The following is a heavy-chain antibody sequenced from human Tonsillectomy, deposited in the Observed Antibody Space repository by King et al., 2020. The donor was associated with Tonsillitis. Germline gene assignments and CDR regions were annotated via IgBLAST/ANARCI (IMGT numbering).Heavy chain of an antibody. D-gene: IGHD3-22*01. Sequence: VQLVESGGGLVKPGGSLRLSCAASGFTFSSYSMNWVRQAPGKGLEWVSSISSSSSYIYYADSVKGRFTIPRDNAKNSLYLQMNSLRAEDTAVYYCARQDYYDSSGYQENAFDIWGQGTMVTVSS. V-gene: IGHV3-21*01. J-gene: IGHJ3*02. CDR2: ISSSSSYI. CDR3: ARQDYYDSSGYQENAFDI. CDR1: GFTFSSYS.